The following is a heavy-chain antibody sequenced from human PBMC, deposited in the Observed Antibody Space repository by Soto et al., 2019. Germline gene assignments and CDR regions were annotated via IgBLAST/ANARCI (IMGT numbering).Heavy chain of an antibody. J-gene: IGHJ5*02. CDR3: AIGRDCGGDCPNCFDP. D-gene: IGHD2-21*02. Sequence: EVQLVESGGDLVQPGGSLRLSCAASGFTVSSNYMSWVRQAPGKGLEWVSVIYSGGSTYYADSVKGRFTISRHNSKNTLYLQMNSLRAEDTAVYYCAIGRDCGGDCPNCFDPWGQGTLVTDSS. CDR2: IYSGGST. CDR1: GFTVSSNY. V-gene: IGHV3-53*04.